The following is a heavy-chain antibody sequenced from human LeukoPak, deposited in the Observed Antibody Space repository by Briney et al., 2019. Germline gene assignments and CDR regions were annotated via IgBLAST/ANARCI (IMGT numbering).Heavy chain of an antibody. CDR3: ARDHQYYDFWSGYYTRWYYFDY. Sequence: ASVKVSCKASGYTFTSYGISWVRQAPGQGLEWMGWISAYNGNTNYAQKLQGRVTMTTDTSTSTAYMELRSLRSDDTAVYYCARDHQYYDFWSGYYTRWYYFDYWGQGTLVTFSS. D-gene: IGHD3-3*01. J-gene: IGHJ4*02. CDR1: GYTFTSYG. CDR2: ISAYNGNT. V-gene: IGHV1-18*01.